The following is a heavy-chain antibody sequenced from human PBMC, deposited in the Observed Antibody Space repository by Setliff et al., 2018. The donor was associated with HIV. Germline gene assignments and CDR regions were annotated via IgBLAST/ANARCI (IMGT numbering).Heavy chain of an antibody. Sequence: PSETLSLTCAVYGGSFTAYYWSWVRQAPGKGLEWIGEINYSETTNYNPSLKSRVAMSIDIAKKQFYLKLRSVTAADTAVYYCARQHGDYALASWGRGTRVTVSS. CDR2: INYSETT. CDR3: ARQHGDYALAS. D-gene: IGHD4-17*01. CDR1: GGSFTAYY. V-gene: IGHV4-34*01. J-gene: IGHJ5*02.